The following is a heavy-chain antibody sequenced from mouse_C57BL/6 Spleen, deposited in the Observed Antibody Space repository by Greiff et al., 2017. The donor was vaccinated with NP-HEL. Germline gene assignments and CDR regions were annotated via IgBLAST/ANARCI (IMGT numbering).Heavy chain of an antibody. Sequence: VQLQQSGAELVRPGASVTLSCKASGYTFTDYEMHWVKQTPVHGLEWIGAFDPETGGTAYNQKFKGKAILTADKSSSTAYMELRSLTSEDSAVYYCTRDDGHYRDYFDYWGQGTTLTVSS. D-gene: IGHD2-3*01. CDR3: TRDDGHYRDYFDY. CDR2: FDPETGGT. CDR1: GYTFTDYE. J-gene: IGHJ2*01. V-gene: IGHV1-15*01.